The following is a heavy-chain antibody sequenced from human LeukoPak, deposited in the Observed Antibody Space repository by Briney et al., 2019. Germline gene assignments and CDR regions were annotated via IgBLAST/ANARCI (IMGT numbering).Heavy chain of an antibody. CDR2: IYPGDSDT. CDR3: ARHASPYSGSYYFDY. Sequence: GESLKISCKGSGYSFLSHWIGWVRQMPGKGLEWMGIIYPGDSDTRYNPSFQGQVTISADKSISTAYLQWSSLKASDTAMYYCARHASPYSGSYYFDYWGQGALVTLSS. V-gene: IGHV5-51*01. D-gene: IGHD6-13*01. J-gene: IGHJ4*02. CDR1: GYSFLSHW.